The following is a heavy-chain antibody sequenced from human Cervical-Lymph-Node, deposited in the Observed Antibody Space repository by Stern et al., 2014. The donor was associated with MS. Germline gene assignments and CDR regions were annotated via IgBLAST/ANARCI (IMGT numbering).Heavy chain of an antibody. J-gene: IGHJ4*02. CDR2: IYWDDDN. CDR1: GLSVSTDGVG. V-gene: IGHV2-5*02. D-gene: IGHD2-15*01. CDR3: AHSLRRRNCSGGRCYYFDY. Sequence: QITLKESGPTLLKPTQTLTLTCTLSGLSVSTDGVGVGWIRQPPGKALEWLTIIYWDDDNRYNPSLKSRLTINKDTAKNQVVLTMTNMDPVDTGTYYCAHSLRRRNCSGGRCYYFDYWGQGTLVTVSS.